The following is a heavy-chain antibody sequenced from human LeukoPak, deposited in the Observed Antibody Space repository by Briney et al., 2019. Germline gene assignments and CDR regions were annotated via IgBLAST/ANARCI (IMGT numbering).Heavy chain of an antibody. CDR3: ARGCSAGTPHNWFDP. Sequence: SETLSLTCTVSGGSISGYYWSWIRQPPGKGLEWIGYIYYSGSTNYNPSLKSRVTISVDTSKNQFSLKLSAVTAADTAVYYCARGCSAGTPHNWFDPWGQGTLVTVSS. V-gene: IGHV4-59*01. J-gene: IGHJ5*02. CDR2: IYYSGST. D-gene: IGHD6-13*01. CDR1: GGSISGYY.